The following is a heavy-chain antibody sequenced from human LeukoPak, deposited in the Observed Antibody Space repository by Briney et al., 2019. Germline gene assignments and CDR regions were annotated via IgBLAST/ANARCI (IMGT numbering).Heavy chain of an antibody. CDR3: ARILAATATTHNWFDP. V-gene: IGHV4-38-2*02. CDR2: IYHSGST. J-gene: IGHJ5*02. D-gene: IGHD2-15*01. Sequence: PSETLSLTCTVSGYSISSGYYWGWIRQPPGKGLEWIGSIYHSGSTYYNPSLKSRVTISVDTSKNQFSLKLSSVTAADTAVYYCARILAATATTHNWFDPWGQGTLVTVSS. CDR1: GYSISSGYY.